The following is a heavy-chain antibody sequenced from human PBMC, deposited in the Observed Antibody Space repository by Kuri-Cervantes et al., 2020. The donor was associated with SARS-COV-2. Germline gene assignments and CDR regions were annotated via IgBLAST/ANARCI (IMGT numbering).Heavy chain of an antibody. Sequence: GGSLRLSCAASGFTFSSYGMHWVRQAPGKGLEWVAFIRYDGSNKYYADSVKGRFTISRDNSKNTPYLQMNSLRAEDTAVYYCAKDFMATLGVVPAAISGWFDPWGQGTPVTVSS. J-gene: IGHJ5*02. CDR2: IRYDGSNK. D-gene: IGHD2-2*01. CDR1: GFTFSSYG. CDR3: AKDFMATLGVVPAAISGWFDP. V-gene: IGHV3-30*02.